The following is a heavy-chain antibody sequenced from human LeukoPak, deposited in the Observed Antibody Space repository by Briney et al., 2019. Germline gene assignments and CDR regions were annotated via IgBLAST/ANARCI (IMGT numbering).Heavy chain of an antibody. CDR2: FDPEDGET. Sequence: DPVKASCKVSGYTHTELSMHWVRQAPGKGLEWMGGFDPEDGETIYAQRFQGRVTMTEDTSTDTAYMELSSLRSEDTAVYYCATSSGYKYGWFDPWGQGTLVTVSS. V-gene: IGHV1-24*01. CDR3: ATSSGYKYGWFDP. D-gene: IGHD3-22*01. J-gene: IGHJ5*02. CDR1: GYTHTELS.